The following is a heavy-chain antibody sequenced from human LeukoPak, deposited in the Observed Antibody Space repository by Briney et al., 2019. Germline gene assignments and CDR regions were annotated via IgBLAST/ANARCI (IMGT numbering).Heavy chain of an antibody. CDR3: ARDTYSYGPHFDY. D-gene: IGHD5-18*01. CDR1: GFTFSSYS. J-gene: IGHJ4*02. CDR2: ISSSSSYI. Sequence: GSLRLSCAASGFTFSSYSMNWVRQAPGKGLEWVSSISSSSSYIYYADSVKGRFTISRDNAKNSLYLQMNGLGAEDTAVYYCARDTYSYGPHFDYWGQGTLVTVSS. V-gene: IGHV3-21*01.